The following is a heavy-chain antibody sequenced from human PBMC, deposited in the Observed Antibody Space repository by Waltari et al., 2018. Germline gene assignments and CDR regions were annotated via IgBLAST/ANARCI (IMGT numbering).Heavy chain of an antibody. Sequence: QVQLVQSGAEVKKPGASVKVSCKASGYTFTSDGFSWVRQARGQGLEWMGWISAYNGKTNYGQNFQGRVSMTTDTSTRTAYMELRNLRSDDTAVYYCARDDGSIKGYFDYWGQGTLVTVSS. CDR1: GYTFTSDG. J-gene: IGHJ4*02. CDR3: ARDDGSIKGYFDY. D-gene: IGHD5-12*01. V-gene: IGHV1-18*01. CDR2: ISAYNGKT.